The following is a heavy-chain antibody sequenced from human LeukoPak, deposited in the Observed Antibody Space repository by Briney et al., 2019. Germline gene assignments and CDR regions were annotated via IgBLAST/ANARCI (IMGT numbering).Heavy chain of an antibody. Sequence: SETLSLTCTVSGYSISSGYYWGWIRQPPGKGLEWIGSIYHSGSTYYNPSLKSRVTISVDTSKNQFSLKLSSVTAADTAVYYCARPVTTVGFDPWGQGTLVTVSS. CDR1: GYSISSGYY. CDR2: IYHSGST. J-gene: IGHJ5*02. V-gene: IGHV4-38-2*02. D-gene: IGHD4-17*01. CDR3: ARPVTTVGFDP.